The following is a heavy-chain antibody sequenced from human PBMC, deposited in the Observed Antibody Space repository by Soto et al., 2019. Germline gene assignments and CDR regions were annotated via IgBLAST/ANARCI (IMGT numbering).Heavy chain of an antibody. CDR3: AHPRGYGVFDAVDI. D-gene: IGHD4-17*01. J-gene: IGHJ3*02. V-gene: IGHV3-23*01. CDR2: ISSSSEST. Sequence: GGSLRLSCGASGFIFSTYAMNWVRQAPGKGLEWVSAISSSSESTFYAESVRGRFTISRDNSINALYLHMRSLRPEDTAVYYCAHPRGYGVFDAVDIWGQGTMVTVSS. CDR1: GFIFSTYA.